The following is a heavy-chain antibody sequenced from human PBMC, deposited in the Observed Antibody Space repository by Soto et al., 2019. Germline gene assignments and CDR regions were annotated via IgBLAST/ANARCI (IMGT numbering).Heavy chain of an antibody. V-gene: IGHV3-73*01. Sequence: EVQLVESGGGLVQPGGSLKLSCATSGFSFRVSAMHWVRQASGKGLEWVGRIRSKANSYATTYGASVKDRFTISRDDSKNTGYLQMNSLRTEDTAVYYCTAVAALSRGEAWGQGTLVTVSS. J-gene: IGHJ4*02. CDR1: GFSFRVSA. CDR2: IRSKANSYAT. CDR3: TAVAALSRGEA. D-gene: IGHD6-19*01.